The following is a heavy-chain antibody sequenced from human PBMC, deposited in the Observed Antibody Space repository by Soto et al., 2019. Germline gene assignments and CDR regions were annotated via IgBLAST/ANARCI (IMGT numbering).Heavy chain of an antibody. CDR3: ARTVGSGSPDFDY. CDR1: GASITSDGYY. D-gene: IGHD3-10*01. V-gene: IGHV4-31*03. Sequence: SETLSLTCSVSGASITSDGYYWSWIRQFPGKGLEWIGHIYYSGNSYYNLSLGSRLLISVDTSKNQFSLKLSSVTAADTAVYYCARTVGSGSPDFDYWGQGILVTVSS. J-gene: IGHJ4*02. CDR2: IYYSGNS.